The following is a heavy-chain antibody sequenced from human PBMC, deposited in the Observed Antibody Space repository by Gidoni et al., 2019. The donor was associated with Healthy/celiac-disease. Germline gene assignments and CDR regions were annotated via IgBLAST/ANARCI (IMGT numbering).Heavy chain of an antibody. J-gene: IGHJ4*02. Sequence: EVQLVESGGGLVQPGGSLGLSGAAPGLPFSSYALGWVRQAPGKGLEWVSAISGSGGSTYYADSVKGRFTISRDNSKNTLYLQMNSLRAEDTAVYYCAKARYCSSTSCPTTNYYFDYWGQGTLVTVSS. CDR2: ISGSGGST. V-gene: IGHV3-23*04. CDR3: AKARYCSSTSCPTTNYYFDY. D-gene: IGHD2-2*01. CDR1: GLPFSSYA.